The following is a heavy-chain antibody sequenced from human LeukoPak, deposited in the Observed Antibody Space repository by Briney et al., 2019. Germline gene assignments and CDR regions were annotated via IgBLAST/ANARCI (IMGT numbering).Heavy chain of an antibody. D-gene: IGHD1-14*01. J-gene: IGHJ4*02. CDR2: IKQLGSEK. V-gene: IGHV3-7*05. CDR3: AREAYRDASVDS. Sequence: PGGSLRLSCAASGFTFSDYWMSWVRQAPGKGLEWVANIKQLGSEKYYVGSVRGRFTISRDNAKNSLYLQMNSLRADDSALYYWAREAYRDASVDSWGQGTLVTVSS. CDR1: GFTFSDYW.